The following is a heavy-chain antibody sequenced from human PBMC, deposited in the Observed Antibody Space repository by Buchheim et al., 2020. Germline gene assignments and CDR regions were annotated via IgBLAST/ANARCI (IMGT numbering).Heavy chain of an antibody. Sequence: EVQLLESGGGLVQPGGSLRLSCAASGFTFSSYAMSWVRQAPGKGLEWVSAISGSGGSTYYADSGKGRFTISRDNSKNTLYVQMNSLRAEDTAVYYCAKISDVLLWFGEPNYFDYWGQGTL. D-gene: IGHD3-10*01. V-gene: IGHV3-23*01. CDR2: ISGSGGST. CDR1: GFTFSSYA. CDR3: AKISDVLLWFGEPNYFDY. J-gene: IGHJ4*02.